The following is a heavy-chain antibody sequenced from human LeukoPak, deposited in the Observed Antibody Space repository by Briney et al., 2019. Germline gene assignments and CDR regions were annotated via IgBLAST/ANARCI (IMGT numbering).Heavy chain of an antibody. CDR2: INHSGST. CDR1: GGSFSGYY. Sequence: SETLSLTCAVYGGSFSGYYWSWIRQPPGKGLEWIGEINHSGSTNYNPSLKSRVTISVDTSKNQFSLKLSSVTAEDKAVYYCARGTIRKTYYDFWSGLEYYYYYYMDVWGKGTTVTVSS. D-gene: IGHD3-3*01. CDR3: ARGTIRKTYYDFWSGLEYYYYYYMDV. J-gene: IGHJ6*03. V-gene: IGHV4-34*01.